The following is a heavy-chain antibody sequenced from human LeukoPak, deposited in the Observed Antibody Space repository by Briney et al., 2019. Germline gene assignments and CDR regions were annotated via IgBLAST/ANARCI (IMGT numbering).Heavy chain of an antibody. Sequence: GGSLRLSCTTSGFTFGDYTMSWVRQPPGKGLEWVGFIRSKAYGGTINYAASVNGRFTISRDDSKRIAYLQMNSLNTEDTALYYCTRTYMVRGVGFLRAFDVWGQGTMVTVSS. D-gene: IGHD3-10*01. CDR2: IRSKAYGGTI. CDR3: TRTYMVRGVGFLRAFDV. CDR1: GFTFGDYT. V-gene: IGHV3-49*04. J-gene: IGHJ3*01.